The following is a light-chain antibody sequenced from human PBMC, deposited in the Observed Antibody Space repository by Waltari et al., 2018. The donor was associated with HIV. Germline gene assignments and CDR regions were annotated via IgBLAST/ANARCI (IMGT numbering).Light chain of an antibody. CDR2: EVS. Sequence: QSALTQPASVSGSPGQSITISCTGTSSDVGGYNYVSWYQPHPGKAPKLKIYEVSNRPSGVSNRCSGSKSGNTASLTISGLQAEDEADYYCSSYTSSSTWVFGGGTKLTVL. CDR1: SSDVGGYNY. CDR3: SSYTSSSTWV. J-gene: IGLJ3*02. V-gene: IGLV2-14*01.